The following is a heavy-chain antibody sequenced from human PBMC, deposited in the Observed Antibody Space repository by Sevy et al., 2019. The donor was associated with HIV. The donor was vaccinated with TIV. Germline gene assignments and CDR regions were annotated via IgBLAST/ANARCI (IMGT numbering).Heavy chain of an antibody. CDR2: ISYDGSNK. V-gene: IGHV3-30*04. D-gene: IGHD5-12*01. CDR1: GFTFSSYA. J-gene: IGHJ4*02. Sequence: GGSLRLSCAASGFTFSSYAMHWVRQAPGKGLEWVAVISYDGSNKYYADSVKGRFTISRDNSKNTLYLQMNSLRAEDTAVYYCARDRTADIVATIPSYFDYWGQGTLVTVSS. CDR3: ARDRTADIVATIPSYFDY.